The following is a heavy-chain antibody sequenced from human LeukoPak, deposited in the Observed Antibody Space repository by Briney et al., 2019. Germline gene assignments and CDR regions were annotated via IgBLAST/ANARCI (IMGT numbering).Heavy chain of an antibody. V-gene: IGHV1-69*01. CDR3: ARGFSYLSAFDI. CDR1: GGTFSSYA. D-gene: IGHD1-26*01. J-gene: IGHJ3*02. CDR2: IIPIFGTA. Sequence: SVKVSCKASGGTFSSYAISWVRQAPGQGLEWMGGIIPIFGTANYAQKFQGRVTITADESTSTAYMELSSLRSEDTAVYYCARGFSYLSAFDIWGQGTMVTVSS.